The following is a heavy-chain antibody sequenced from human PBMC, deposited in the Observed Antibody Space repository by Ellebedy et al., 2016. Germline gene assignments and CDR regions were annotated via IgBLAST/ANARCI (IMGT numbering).Heavy chain of an antibody. J-gene: IGHJ4*02. Sequence: ASVKVSCKASSYTFSNFGVSWVRQAPGQGLEWMGWISAYNGNTNYAQKLQGRVTMTTETSTTTAYMELRSLRSDDTAVYYCARGSSGWMAIDYWGQGTLVTVSS. V-gene: IGHV1-18*01. CDR3: ARGSSGWMAIDY. CDR2: ISAYNGNT. D-gene: IGHD6-19*01. CDR1: SYTFSNFG.